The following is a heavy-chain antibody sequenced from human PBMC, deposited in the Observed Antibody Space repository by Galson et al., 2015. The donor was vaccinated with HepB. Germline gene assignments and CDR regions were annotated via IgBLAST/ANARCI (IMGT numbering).Heavy chain of an antibody. D-gene: IGHD6-19*01. V-gene: IGHV3-7*03. CDR3: ASERAAVAAPFDY. CDR2: IKQDGSGK. CDR1: GFTFSSYW. J-gene: IGHJ4*02. Sequence: SLRLSCAASGFTFSSYWMSWVRQAPGKGLEWVANIKQDGSGKYYVDSVKGRFTISRDNAKNSLYLQMNSLRAEDTAVYYCASERAAVAAPFDYWGQVTLVTVSS.